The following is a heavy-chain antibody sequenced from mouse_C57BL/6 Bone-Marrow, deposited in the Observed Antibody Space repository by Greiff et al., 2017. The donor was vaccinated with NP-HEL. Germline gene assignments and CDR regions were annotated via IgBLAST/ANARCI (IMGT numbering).Heavy chain of an antibody. CDR1: GFTFSSYA. Sequence: EVKLVESGGGLVKPGGSLKLSCAASGFTFSSYAMSWVRQTPEKRLEWVATISDGGSYTYYPDNVKGRFTISRDNAKNNLYLQMSHLKSEDTAMYYCAREGVLRYDYFDYWGQGTTLTVSS. CDR3: AREGVLRYDYFDY. J-gene: IGHJ2*01. D-gene: IGHD1-1*01. V-gene: IGHV5-4*01. CDR2: ISDGGSYT.